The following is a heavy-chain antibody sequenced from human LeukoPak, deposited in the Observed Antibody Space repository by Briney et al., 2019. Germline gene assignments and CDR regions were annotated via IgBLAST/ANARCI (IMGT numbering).Heavy chain of an antibody. Sequence: GGSLRLSCAASGFTFSTYEMIWVRQAPGKGLEWVSYISDSGDTIFYADSVKGRFTISRDNAKNSLYLQMSSLRSDDTAVYYCARPGFYCSSTNCYFDYWGQGTLVTVSS. CDR1: GFTFSTYE. CDR3: ARPGFYCSSTNCYFDY. CDR2: ISDSGDTI. D-gene: IGHD2-2*01. J-gene: IGHJ4*02. V-gene: IGHV3-48*03.